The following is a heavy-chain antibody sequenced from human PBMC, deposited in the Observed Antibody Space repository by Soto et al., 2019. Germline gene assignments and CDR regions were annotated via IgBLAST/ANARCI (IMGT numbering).Heavy chain of an antibody. D-gene: IGHD4-17*01. Sequence: VQLVQSGAEVKQPGSSVKVSCKASGGTFSSHSINWVRQAPGQGLEWMGGIITLFGTANYAQNFQARVTITADQSTSTAYMELNGLRSDDTAVYYCAREVGYGDFSAALLDWGQGTLVTVSS. CDR2: IITLFGTA. J-gene: IGHJ4*02. CDR1: GGTFSSHS. V-gene: IGHV1-69*01. CDR3: AREVGYGDFSAALLD.